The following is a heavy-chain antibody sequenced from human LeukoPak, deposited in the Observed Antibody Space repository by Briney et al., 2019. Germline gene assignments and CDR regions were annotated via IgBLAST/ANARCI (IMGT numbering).Heavy chain of an antibody. Sequence: VASVKVSCKASGYTFTSYGISWVRQAPGQGLEWMGWISPNNDNTNYAQKFQGRVTMTTDTSTSTAYMELRSLRSDDTAVYYCARHLHIVVVTEDAFNIWGQGTMVTVSS. J-gene: IGHJ3*02. CDR1: GYTFTSYG. D-gene: IGHD2-21*02. CDR3: ARHLHIVVVTEDAFNI. V-gene: IGHV1-18*01. CDR2: ISPNNDNT.